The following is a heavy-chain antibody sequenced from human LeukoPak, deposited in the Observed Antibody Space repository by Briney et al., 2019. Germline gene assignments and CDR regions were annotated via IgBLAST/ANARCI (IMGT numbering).Heavy chain of an antibody. Sequence: GGSLRLSCAASGLTFDHYVMHWVRQAPGKGLEWVSLISGDGGSTYYADSAKGRLTISRDNSKNSLYLLMNSLTTEDTALYFCAKGTTMYAFDIWGQGTMVTVSS. J-gene: IGHJ3*02. V-gene: IGHV3-43*02. CDR2: ISGDGGST. CDR3: AKGTTMYAFDI. CDR1: GLTFDHYV. D-gene: IGHD1-1*01.